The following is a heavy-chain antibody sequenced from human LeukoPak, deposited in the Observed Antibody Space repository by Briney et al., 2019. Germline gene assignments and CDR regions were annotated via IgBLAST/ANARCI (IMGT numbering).Heavy chain of an antibody. CDR3: AKRAPLAVAVHYYYYGMDV. CDR1: GFTFSSYA. CDR2: ISGSGGST. J-gene: IGHJ6*02. D-gene: IGHD6-19*01. Sequence: GRSLRLSCAASGFTFSSYAMSWVRQAPGKGLEWVSAISGSGGSTYYADSVKGRFTISRDNSKNTLYLQMNSLRAEDTAVYYCAKRAPLAVAVHYYYYGMDVWGQGTTVTVSS. V-gene: IGHV3-23*01.